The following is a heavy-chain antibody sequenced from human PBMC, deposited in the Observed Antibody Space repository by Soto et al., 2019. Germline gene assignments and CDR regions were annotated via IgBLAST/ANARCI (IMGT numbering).Heavy chain of an antibody. CDR2: ISYDGSNK. Sequence: QVQLVESGGRVVQPGRSLRLSCAASGFTFSSYAMHWVRQAPGKGLEWVAVISYDGSNKYYADSVKGRFTISRDNSKNTLYLQLNSLRAEDTAVYYCARDKRDLRFLEWSYYFDYWGQGTLVTVSS. CDR3: ARDKRDLRFLEWSYYFDY. J-gene: IGHJ4*02. CDR1: GFTFSSYA. D-gene: IGHD3-3*01. V-gene: IGHV3-30-3*01.